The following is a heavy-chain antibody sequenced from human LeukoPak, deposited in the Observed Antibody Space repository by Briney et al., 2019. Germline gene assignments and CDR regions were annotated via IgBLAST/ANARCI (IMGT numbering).Heavy chain of an antibody. CDR1: GYTFTSYA. V-gene: IGHV1-3*01. CDR2: INAGNGDT. Sequence: ASVKVSCKASGYTFTSYAMHWVRRAPGQRLEWMGWINAGNGDTKYSQKFQGRVTIARDTSASTAYMELSSLRSEDTAVYYCARDTSGYSSSWYALEPPMDYWGQGTLVTVSS. D-gene: IGHD6-13*01. CDR3: ARDTSGYSSSWYALEPPMDY. J-gene: IGHJ4*02.